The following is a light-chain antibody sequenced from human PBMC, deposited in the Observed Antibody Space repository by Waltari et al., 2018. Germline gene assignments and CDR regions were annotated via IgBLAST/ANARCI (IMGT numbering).Light chain of an antibody. Sequence: EIVMTQSPATLSVSPGERATLSCRASQSVSSNLAWYQQKPGQPPRLLMYDASTRATGIPARFSGSWSGTEFTLTISSLQSEDFAVYFCQQYNNCHTFGQGTKLEIK. V-gene: IGKV3-15*01. J-gene: IGKJ2*01. CDR3: QQYNNCHT. CDR2: DAS. CDR1: QSVSSN.